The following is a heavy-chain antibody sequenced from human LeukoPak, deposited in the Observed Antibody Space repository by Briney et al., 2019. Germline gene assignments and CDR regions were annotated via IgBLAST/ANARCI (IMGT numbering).Heavy chain of an antibody. CDR1: GFTFSNYV. V-gene: IGHV3-23*01. Sequence: GGSLRLSCAASGFTFSNYVMSWVRQAPGKGLEWVSTISGSGGATYYADSVKGRFTISRDSSKNTLYLQMNSLRAEDTAVYYCAKRVNHWYFDLWGRGTLVTVPS. CDR3: AKRVNHWYFDL. J-gene: IGHJ2*01. CDR2: ISGSGGAT. D-gene: IGHD3-10*01.